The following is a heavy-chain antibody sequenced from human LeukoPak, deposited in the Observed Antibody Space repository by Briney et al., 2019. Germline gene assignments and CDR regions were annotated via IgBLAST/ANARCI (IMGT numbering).Heavy chain of an antibody. CDR1: GGTFSSYA. J-gene: IGHJ6*02. Sequence: ASVKVSCTASGGTFSSYAISWVRQAPGQGLEWMGGIIPIFGTANYAQKFQGRVTITADESTSTAYMELSSLRSEDTAVYYCARDGRPYYDFWSGYPMTNSYYGMDVWGQGTTVTVSS. CDR3: ARDGRPYYDFWSGYPMTNSYYGMDV. D-gene: IGHD3-3*01. CDR2: IIPIFGTA. V-gene: IGHV1-69*13.